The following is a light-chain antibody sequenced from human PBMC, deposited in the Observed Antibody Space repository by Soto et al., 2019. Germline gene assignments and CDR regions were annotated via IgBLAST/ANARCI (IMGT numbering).Light chain of an antibody. J-gene: IGLJ3*02. V-gene: IGLV2-8*01. CDR1: SSDVGGYNY. CDR3: SSYAGSNLWV. CDR2: EVS. Sequence: QSALTQPPSASGSPGQSVTISCNETSSDVGGYNYVSWYQQHPGKAPKLMIYEVSKRPSGVPDRFSGSKSGNTASLNVSGLQAEDEADYYCSSYAGSNLWVFGGGTKLTVL.